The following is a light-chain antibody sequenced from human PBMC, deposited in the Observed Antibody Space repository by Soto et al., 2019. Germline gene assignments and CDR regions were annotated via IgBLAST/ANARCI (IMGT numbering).Light chain of an antibody. CDR2: KAS. Sequence: NQMTQSPSTVSGSVGDRVTITCRASQTISSWLAWYQQKPGKAPKLLIYKASTLKSGVPSRFSGSGSGTEFTLTISSLQPDDFATYYCQHYTSYSEAFGQGTKVDIK. J-gene: IGKJ1*01. CDR1: QTISSW. CDR3: QHYTSYSEA. V-gene: IGKV1-5*03.